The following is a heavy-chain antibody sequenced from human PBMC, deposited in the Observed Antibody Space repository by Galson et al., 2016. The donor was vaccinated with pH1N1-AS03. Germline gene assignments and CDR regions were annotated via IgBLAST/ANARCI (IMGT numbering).Heavy chain of an antibody. CDR3: VRGYWHPDY. CDR2: IYPDDSET. CDR1: GFKFTTYW. Sequence: QSGAEVTKPGEALKISCKGSGFKFTTYWIGWVRQMPGKGLEWVGIIYPDDSETRYTPSFQGQVTVSADNSITTAYLQWSSLKASDSAMYYCVRGYWHPDYWRQGTLVTVSS. D-gene: IGHD3-3*02. J-gene: IGHJ4*02. V-gene: IGHV5-51*03.